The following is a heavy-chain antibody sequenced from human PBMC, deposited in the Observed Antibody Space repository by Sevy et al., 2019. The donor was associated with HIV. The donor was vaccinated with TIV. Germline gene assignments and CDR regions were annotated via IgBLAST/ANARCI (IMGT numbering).Heavy chain of an antibody. CDR1: GYTFTSYG. J-gene: IGHJ3*02. V-gene: IGHV1-18*04. Sequence: ASVKVSCKASGYTFTSYGISWVRQAPGQGLEWMGWISAYNGNTNYAQKLQGRVTMTTDTTTSTAYMELRSLRSDDTAVYYCARGITIFGVVTPPIAFDIWGQGTMVTVSS. CDR2: ISAYNGNT. D-gene: IGHD3-3*01. CDR3: ARGITIFGVVTPPIAFDI.